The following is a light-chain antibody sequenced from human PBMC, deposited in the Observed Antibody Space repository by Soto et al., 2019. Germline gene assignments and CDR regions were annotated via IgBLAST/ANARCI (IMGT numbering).Light chain of an antibody. CDR3: CSYVYTNSWV. CDR1: SSDVVTYDA. CDR2: EGN. Sequence: QSALTQPASVSGSPGQSITISCSGTSSDVVTYDAVPWYQHQPGKAPKLIIYEGNKRPSGVSNRFSGPRSVNVASLTISGLQAEDEADYYCCSYVYTNSWVFGGGTKLTVL. J-gene: IGLJ3*02. V-gene: IGLV2-23*01.